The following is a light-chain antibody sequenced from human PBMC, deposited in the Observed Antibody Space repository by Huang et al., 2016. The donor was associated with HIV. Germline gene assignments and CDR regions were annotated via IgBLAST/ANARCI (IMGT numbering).Light chain of an antibody. CDR1: QDIGTS. CDR2: AAS. CDR3: QQLRTYPIT. J-gene: IGKJ5*01. V-gene: IGKV1-13*02. Sequence: AVQLTQSPSSLSASVGDTVIISCRASQDIGTSLAWYQQRTGRAPKLLISAASPLQTGVPSRFSGDSAGTYFTLVITNLQPEDFATYYCQQLRTYPITFGQGTRLDMK.